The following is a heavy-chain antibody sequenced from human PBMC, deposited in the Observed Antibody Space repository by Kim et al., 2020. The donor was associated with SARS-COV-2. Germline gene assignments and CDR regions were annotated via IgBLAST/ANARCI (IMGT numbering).Heavy chain of an antibody. J-gene: IGHJ6*02. CDR1: GGTFSSYA. CDR2: IIPIFGTA. CDR3: ARPYCSSTSCYKADYYYYGMDV. D-gene: IGHD2-2*02. Sequence: SVKVSCKASGGTFSSYAISWVRQAPGQGLEWMGGIIPIFGTANYAQKFQGRVTITADESTSTAYMELSSLRSEDTAVYYCARPYCSSTSCYKADYYYYGMDVWGQGTTVTVSS. V-gene: IGHV1-69*13.